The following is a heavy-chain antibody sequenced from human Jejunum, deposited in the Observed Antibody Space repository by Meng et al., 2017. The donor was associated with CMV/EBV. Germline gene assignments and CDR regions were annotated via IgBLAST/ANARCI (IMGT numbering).Heavy chain of an antibody. V-gene: IGHV4-31*02. D-gene: IGHD3-16*02. CDR1: GGSIDSGTPS. Sequence: LPGGSIDSGTPSWSWIRPHPGKGLEWIGNIFSRGYCYYSPSLWSRVTLSIDTSKNQFSLSLNSVTAADTAVYFCATKRTYPYQHFDFWGQGTLVTVSS. CDR2: IFSRGYC. J-gene: IGHJ4*02. CDR3: ATKRTYPYQHFDF.